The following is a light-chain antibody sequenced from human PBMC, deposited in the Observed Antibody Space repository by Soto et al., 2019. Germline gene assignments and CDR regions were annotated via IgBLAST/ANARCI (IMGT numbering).Light chain of an antibody. CDR3: QVWDSNTDHGV. J-gene: IGLJ2*01. CDR2: YDT. CDR1: SIASRS. V-gene: IGLV3-21*04. Sequence: SYELTQPPSLSVAPGKTASITCGGDSIASRSVHWYQQRPGQGPLLVISYDTDRPSGIPERFSGSSSGNTATLTISRVEAGDEADYYCQVWDSNTDHGVFGGGTKLTVL.